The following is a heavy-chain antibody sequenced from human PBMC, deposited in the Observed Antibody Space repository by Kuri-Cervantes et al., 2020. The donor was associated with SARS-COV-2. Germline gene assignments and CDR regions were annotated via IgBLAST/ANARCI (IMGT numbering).Heavy chain of an antibody. Sequence: PSVKVSCKASGYTLNTFGITWVRQAPGQGLEWMGRSSAYSDDTSSAEKFKGRVTMTQDTSTNTAYMEITDLRSDDTVIYFCARVSSMYLPTYYFDFWGQGSLVTVSS. CDR2: SSAYSDDT. D-gene: IGHD2-8*01. V-gene: IGHV1-18*01. CDR3: ARVSSMYLPTYYFDF. J-gene: IGHJ4*02. CDR1: GYTLNTFG.